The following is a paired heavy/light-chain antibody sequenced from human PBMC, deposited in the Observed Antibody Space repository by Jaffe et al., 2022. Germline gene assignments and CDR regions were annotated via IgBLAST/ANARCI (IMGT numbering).Light chain of an antibody. CDR1: SSNIGAGYD. J-gene: IGLJ3*02. V-gene: IGLV1-40*01. Sequence: QSVLTQPPSVSGAPGQRVTISCTGSSSNIGAGYDVHWYQQLPGTAPKLLIYGNSNRPSGVPDRFSGSKSGTSASLAITGLQAEDEADYYCQSYDSSLSVWVFGGGTKLTVL. CDR2: GNS. CDR3: QSYDSSLSVWV.
Heavy chain of an antibody. CDR3: ANKYYDFWSGYYTEAFDI. Sequence: EVQLLESGGGLVQPGGSLRLSCAASGFTFSSYAMSWVRQAPGKGLEWVSAISGSGGSTYYADSVKGRFTISRDNSKNTLYLQMNSLRAEDTAVYYCANKYYDFWSGYYTEAFDIWGQGTMVTVSS. J-gene: IGHJ3*02. D-gene: IGHD3-3*01. CDR2: ISGSGGST. V-gene: IGHV3-23*01. CDR1: GFTFSSYA.